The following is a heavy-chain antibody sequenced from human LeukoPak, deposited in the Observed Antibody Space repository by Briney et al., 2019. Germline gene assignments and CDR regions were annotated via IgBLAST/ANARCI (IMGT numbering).Heavy chain of an antibody. CDR3: ARTYYDYVWGSYRFHWFDP. J-gene: IGHJ5*02. Sequence: ASVKVFCKASGYTFTGYYMHWVRQAPGQGLEWMGWINPNSGGTNYAQKFQGRVTMTRDTSISTAYMELSRLRSDDTAVYYCARTYYDYVWGSYRFHWFDPWGQGTLVTVSS. V-gene: IGHV1-2*02. CDR1: GYTFTGYY. CDR2: INPNSGGT. D-gene: IGHD3-16*02.